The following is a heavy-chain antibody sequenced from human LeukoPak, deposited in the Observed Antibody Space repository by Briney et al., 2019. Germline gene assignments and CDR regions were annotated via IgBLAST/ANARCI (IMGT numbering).Heavy chain of an antibody. CDR3: ARVSSPYSGSYSAYYFDY. V-gene: IGHV4-31*03. Sequence: PSQTLSLTCTVSGGSISSGGYYWSWIRQHPGKGLERIGYIYYSGSTYYNPSLKSRVTISVDTSKNQFSLKLSSVTAADTAVYYCARVSSPYSGSYSAYYFDYWGQGTLVTVSS. CDR1: GGSISSGGYY. D-gene: IGHD1-26*01. CDR2: IYYSGST. J-gene: IGHJ4*02.